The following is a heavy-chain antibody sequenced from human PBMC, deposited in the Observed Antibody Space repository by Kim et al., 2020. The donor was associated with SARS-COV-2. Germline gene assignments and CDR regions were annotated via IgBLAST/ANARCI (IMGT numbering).Heavy chain of an antibody. D-gene: IGHD4-17*01. CDR2: IYYSGST. CDR1: GGSISSGGYY. V-gene: IGHV4-31*03. Sequence: SETLSLTCTVSGGSISSGGYYWSWIRQHPGKGLEWIGYIYYSGSTYYNPSLKSRVTISVDTSKNQFSLKLSSVTAADTAVYYCARGDYGGPIDYWGQGTLVTVSS. CDR3: ARGDYGGPIDY. J-gene: IGHJ4*02.